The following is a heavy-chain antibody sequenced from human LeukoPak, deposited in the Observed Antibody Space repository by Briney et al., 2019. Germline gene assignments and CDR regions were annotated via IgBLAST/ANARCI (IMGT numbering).Heavy chain of an antibody. CDR3: GKDLRYSADY. CDR1: GFTFTGCG. CDR2: IRYDGSTT. Sequence: PGGSLRLSCAASGFTFTGCGMHWARQAPGKGLEWVAFIRYDGSTTYYADSVKGRFTISRDNSKSTLYLQMNSLRSEDTAVYYCGKDLRYSADYWGQGTLVTVSS. D-gene: IGHD3-9*01. J-gene: IGHJ4*02. V-gene: IGHV3-30*02.